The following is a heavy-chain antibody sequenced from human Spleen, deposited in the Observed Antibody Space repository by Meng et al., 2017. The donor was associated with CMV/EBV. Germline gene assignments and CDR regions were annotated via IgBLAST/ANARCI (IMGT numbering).Heavy chain of an antibody. J-gene: IGHJ4*02. CDR1: FSSYG. V-gene: IGHV3-30*02. Sequence: FSSYGMHWVRRAPGKGLEWVAYLRYDGSEDYYRESVKGRFTVSRDNSEKTLYLQMNSLRAEDTAVYYCATGMVRGLLNYFVDSCWGQGTLVTVSS. D-gene: IGHD3-10*01. CDR2: LRYDGSED. CDR3: ATGMVRGLLNYFVDSC.